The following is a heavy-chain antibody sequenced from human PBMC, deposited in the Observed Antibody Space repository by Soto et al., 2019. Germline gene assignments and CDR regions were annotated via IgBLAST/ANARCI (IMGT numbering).Heavy chain of an antibody. CDR3: ARTAGYYRGRHFDY. D-gene: IGHD3-10*01. CDR2: IDWDDDK. Sequence: SGPTLENPTQTLTLTCTFSGFSLSTTGMRVSWIRQPPGKALERLARIDWDDDKFYSTSLKTRLTISKDTSKNQVVLTMTNMDPGDTATYYCARTAGYYRGRHFDYWGQGTLVTVSS. CDR1: GFSLSTTGMR. J-gene: IGHJ4*02. V-gene: IGHV2-70*04.